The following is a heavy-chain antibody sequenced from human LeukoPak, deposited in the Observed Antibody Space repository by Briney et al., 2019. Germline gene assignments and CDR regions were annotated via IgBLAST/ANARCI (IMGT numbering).Heavy chain of an antibody. CDR3: ARGGTTIFGVVIRNWFGP. Sequence: SETLSLTCAVYGGSFSGYYWSWIRQPPGKGLEWIGEINYSGSTNYNPSLKSRVTISVDTSKNQFSLKLSSVTAADTAVYYCARGGTTIFGVVIRNWFGPWGQGTLVTVSS. CDR2: INYSGST. CDR1: GGSFSGYY. D-gene: IGHD3-3*01. J-gene: IGHJ5*02. V-gene: IGHV4-34*01.